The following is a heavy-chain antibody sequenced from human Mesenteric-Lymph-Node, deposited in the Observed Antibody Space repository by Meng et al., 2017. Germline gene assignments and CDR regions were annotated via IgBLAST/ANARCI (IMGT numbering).Heavy chain of an antibody. CDR2: ISTYNDNP. D-gene: IGHD2-21*02. Sequence: QVQLVQSGDEVKRPGASVKVSCKASGYTFSSYGFTWVRQAPGQGLEWLGWISTYNDNPKYAQKVQGRVTMTADTSTSTAYMELRSLTSDDTAVYYCARDLWPHIVVVTAPSEFWGQGTLVTVSS. V-gene: IGHV1-18*01. J-gene: IGHJ4*02. CDR1: GYTFSSYG. CDR3: ARDLWPHIVVVTAPSEF.